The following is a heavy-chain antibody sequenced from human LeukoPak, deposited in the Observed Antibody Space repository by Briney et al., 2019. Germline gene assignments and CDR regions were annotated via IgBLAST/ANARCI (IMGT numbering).Heavy chain of an antibody. V-gene: IGHV4-59*01. CDR3: ATYYDHRSGYLHYFDY. CDR2: IYYSGST. Sequence: MASETLSLTCTVSGGSISGYYWSWIRQFPGKGLEWIGYIYYSGSTNYNPSLKSRVTISVDTSKNQFSLNLSSVTAADTAVYYCATYYDHRSGYLHYFDYWGQGTLVTVSS. D-gene: IGHD3-22*01. J-gene: IGHJ4*02. CDR1: GGSISGYY.